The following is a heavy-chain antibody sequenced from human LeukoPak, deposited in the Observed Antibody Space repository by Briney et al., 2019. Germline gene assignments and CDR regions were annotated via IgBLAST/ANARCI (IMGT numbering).Heavy chain of an antibody. CDR3: ARGGFGGFNWFDP. V-gene: IGHV3-13*01. Sequence: GGSLRLSCAASGFTFSSYDMHWVRQATGKGLEWVSAIGTAGDTYYPGSVKGRFTISRENAKNSLYLQMNSLSAGDTAVYYCARGGFGGFNWFDPWGQGTLVTVSS. D-gene: IGHD4-23*01. CDR2: IGTAGDT. J-gene: IGHJ5*02. CDR1: GFTFSSYD.